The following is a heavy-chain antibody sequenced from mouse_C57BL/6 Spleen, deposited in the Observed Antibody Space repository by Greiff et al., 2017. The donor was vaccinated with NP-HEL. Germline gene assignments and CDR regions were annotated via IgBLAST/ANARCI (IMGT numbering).Heavy chain of an antibody. CDR2: IYPGDGDT. J-gene: IGHJ2*01. CDR3: ARGPLREGFDY. Sequence: QVQLQQSGPELVKPGASVKISCKASGYAFSSSWMNWVKQRPGKGLEWIGRIYPGDGDTNYNGKFKGKATLTADKSSSTAYMQLSSLTSEDSAVYFWARGPLREGFDYWGQGTTLTVSS. V-gene: IGHV1-82*01. CDR1: GYAFSSSW.